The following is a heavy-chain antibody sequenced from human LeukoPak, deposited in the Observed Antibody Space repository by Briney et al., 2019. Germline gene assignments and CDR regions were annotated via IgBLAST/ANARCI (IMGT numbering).Heavy chain of an antibody. CDR1: GFTFSSYA. J-gene: IGHJ6*02. D-gene: IGHD6-19*01. CDR3: AKIRGSSGWDYYYYGMDV. Sequence: GGSLRLSCAASGFTFSSYAMSWVRQAPGKGLEWVSAISGSGGSTYYADSVKGRFTISRDNSKNTLYLQMNSLRAEDTAVYYCAKIRGSSGWDYYYYGMDVWGQGTTVTVSS. V-gene: IGHV3-23*01. CDR2: ISGSGGST.